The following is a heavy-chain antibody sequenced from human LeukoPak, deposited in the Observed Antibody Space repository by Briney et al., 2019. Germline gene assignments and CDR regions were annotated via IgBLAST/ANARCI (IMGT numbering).Heavy chain of an antibody. Sequence: QAGGSLRLSCAASGFSYSDHYMDWVRQAPGRGLEWVGRTRNKQKRGTTEYAASVKGRFSVSRDDSKNSLYLQMNSLKTEDTAVYYCARSGRSTQPDFPYNAVDVWGQGTTVTVSS. CDR2: TRNKQKRGTT. D-gene: IGHD1-26*01. CDR1: GFSYSDHY. V-gene: IGHV3-72*01. CDR3: ARSGRSTQPDFPYNAVDV. J-gene: IGHJ6*02.